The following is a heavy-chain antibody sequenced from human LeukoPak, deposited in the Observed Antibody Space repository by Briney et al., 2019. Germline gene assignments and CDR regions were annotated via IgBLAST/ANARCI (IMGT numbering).Heavy chain of an antibody. CDR3: ARDPRQSEYSLFGS. CDR1: GFTLSNYW. J-gene: IGHJ4*02. Sequence: GGSLRLSCAASGFTLSNYWMYWVRQAPGKGLEWVANIQEDGRKTHYMESVKGRFTISRDNAKNSLYLQMSSLRADDTALYYCARDPRQSEYSLFGSWGQGTLVTVSS. D-gene: IGHD2-15*01. CDR2: IQEDGRKT. V-gene: IGHV3-7*01.